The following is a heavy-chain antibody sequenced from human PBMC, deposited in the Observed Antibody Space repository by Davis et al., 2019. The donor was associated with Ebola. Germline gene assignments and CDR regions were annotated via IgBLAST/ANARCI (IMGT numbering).Heavy chain of an antibody. D-gene: IGHD6-6*01. Sequence: PGGPLRPSCAAPGSTFSNYALTWIRQAPGKGLEWVPSISGGSGGRTTYAVSVRGRFSISRDNSKDTVSLQMSSLRAEDSAVYYCARLQVPGRPFYYYSMDVWGQGTTVTVS. CDR1: GSTFSNYA. V-gene: IGHV3-23*01. CDR2: ISGGSGGRT. J-gene: IGHJ6*02. CDR3: ARLQVPGRPFYYYSMDV.